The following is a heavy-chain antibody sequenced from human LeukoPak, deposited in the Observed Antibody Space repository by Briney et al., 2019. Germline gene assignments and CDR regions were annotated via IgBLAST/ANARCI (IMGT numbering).Heavy chain of an antibody. CDR3: AREGVGGWYTWAGAFDI. D-gene: IGHD6-19*01. CDR1: GFTFSSYG. V-gene: IGHV3-30*02. Sequence: GGSLRLSCAASGFTFSSYGMHWVRQAPGKGLEWVAFIRYDGSNKYYADSVKGRFTISRDNSKNTLYLQMNSLRAEDTAVYYCAREGVGGWYTWAGAFDIWGQGTMVTVSS. J-gene: IGHJ3*02. CDR2: IRYDGSNK.